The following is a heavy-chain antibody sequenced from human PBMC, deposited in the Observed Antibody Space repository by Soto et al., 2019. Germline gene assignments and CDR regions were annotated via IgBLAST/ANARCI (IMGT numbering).Heavy chain of an antibody. Sequence: EVQLVESGGGLVQPGGSPRLSCAASGFTFSSYTMNWVRQAPGKGLEWLSYISSSSSTIKYADSVKGRFTIFRDNANSSLYLQMNSLRDEDTAVYYCARGGNGYWGQGTLVTVSS. CDR1: GFTFSSYT. D-gene: IGHD1-1*01. V-gene: IGHV3-48*02. J-gene: IGHJ4*02. CDR2: ISSSSSTI. CDR3: ARGGNGY.